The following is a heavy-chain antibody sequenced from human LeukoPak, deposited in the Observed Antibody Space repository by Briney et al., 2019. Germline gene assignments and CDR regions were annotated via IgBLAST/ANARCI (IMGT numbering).Heavy chain of an antibody. D-gene: IGHD1-26*01. J-gene: IGHJ4*02. CDR2: INPSGGST. V-gene: IGHV1-46*01. CDR1: GYTFTSYY. CDR3: ARVETGGSYEY. Sequence: ASVKVSCKASGYTFTSYYMHWVRQAPGQGLEWMGIINPSGGSTGDAQKFQGRVTMTRDTSTSTVYMELSSLRSEDTAVYYCARVETGGSYEYWGQGTLVTVSS.